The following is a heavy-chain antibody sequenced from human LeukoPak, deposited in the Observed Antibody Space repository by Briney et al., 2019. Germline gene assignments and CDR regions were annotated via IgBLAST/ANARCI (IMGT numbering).Heavy chain of an antibody. CDR2: ISADNGNT. CDR3: ARETGYSSGWSTGAGDAFDI. D-gene: IGHD6-19*01. J-gene: IGHJ3*02. V-gene: IGHV1-18*01. CDR1: GYTFTSYA. Sequence: GASVKVSCKASGYTFTSYAISWVRQAPGQGLEWMGWISADNGNTDYAQRVQGRVTMTTDTSTSTAYMELRSLRAEDTALYYCARETGYSSGWSTGAGDAFDIWGQGTMVTVSS.